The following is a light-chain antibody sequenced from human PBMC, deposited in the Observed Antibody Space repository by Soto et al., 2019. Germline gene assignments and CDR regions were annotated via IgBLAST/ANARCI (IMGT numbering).Light chain of an antibody. CDR1: SSDVGGYNY. Sequence: QSVLTQPASVSGSPGQSITISCTGTSSDVGGYNYVSWYQHHPGKAPKLMIYGVTVRPSGVSNRFSGSKSGNTASLTISGLQAEDEADYYCSSYTSSSTYVFGTGTKLTVL. CDR2: GVT. CDR3: SSYTSSSTYV. J-gene: IGLJ1*01. V-gene: IGLV2-14*01.